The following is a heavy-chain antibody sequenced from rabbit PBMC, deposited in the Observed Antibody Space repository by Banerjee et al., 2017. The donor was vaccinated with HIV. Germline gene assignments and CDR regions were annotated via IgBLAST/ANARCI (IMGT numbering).Heavy chain of an antibody. J-gene: IGHJ4*01. CDR3: ARDLVGVIGWNFYL. CDR1: GFSFSDRDV. D-gene: IGHD1-1*01. Sequence: QEQVVESGGGLVKPEGSLTLTCKASGFSFSDRDVMCWVRQAPGKGLEWIACINVATGKPVYATWAKGRFTISRTSSTTVTLRMTSLTAADTATYFCARDLVGVIGWNFYLWGPGTLVTIS. V-gene: IGHV1S45*01. CDR2: INVATGKP.